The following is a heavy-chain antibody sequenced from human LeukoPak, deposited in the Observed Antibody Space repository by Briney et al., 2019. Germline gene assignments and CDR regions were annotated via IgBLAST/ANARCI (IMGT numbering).Heavy chain of an antibody. Sequence: GASVTVSCKASGYTFTNYGIHWVRQAPGQGLEWMGWISTYNGNTNYAQKYQDRLTMTTDTSTNTAYMELRSLRSDDTAVYYCAKSIVVVIAATSGFDPWGQGTLVIVSS. D-gene: IGHD2-15*01. CDR1: GYTFTNYG. CDR3: AKSIVVVIAATSGFDP. J-gene: IGHJ5*02. CDR2: ISTYNGNT. V-gene: IGHV1-18*01.